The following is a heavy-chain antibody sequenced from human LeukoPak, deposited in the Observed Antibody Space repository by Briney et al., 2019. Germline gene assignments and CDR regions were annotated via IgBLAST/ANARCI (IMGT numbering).Heavy chain of an antibody. V-gene: IGHV4-39*02. CDR2: IYYTGST. CDR1: DASISSSSYY. D-gene: IGHD5-24*01. CDR3: ARRRDSYSYFDH. J-gene: IGHJ4*02. Sequence: PSETLSLTCTVSDASISSSSYYWGWIRQPPGKGLEWIGSIYYTGSTSYNPSLKSRVTISIDTSKNHFSLKVTSVTAANTAVYYCARRRDSYSYFDHWGQGTLVTVSS.